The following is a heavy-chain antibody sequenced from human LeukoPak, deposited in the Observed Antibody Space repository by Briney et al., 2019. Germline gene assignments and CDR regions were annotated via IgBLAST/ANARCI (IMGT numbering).Heavy chain of an antibody. D-gene: IGHD6-13*01. CDR1: GGSISSYY. Sequence: SETLSLTCTVSGGSISSYYWSWIRQPPGKGLEWIGYIYYSGSTNYNPSLKSRVTISVDTSKNQFSLKLSSVTAADTAVYYCARDHQQRAAGTSMWDYYYGMDVWGQGTTVTVSS. V-gene: IGHV4-59*01. CDR3: ARDHQQRAAGTSMWDYYYGMDV. CDR2: IYYSGST. J-gene: IGHJ6*02.